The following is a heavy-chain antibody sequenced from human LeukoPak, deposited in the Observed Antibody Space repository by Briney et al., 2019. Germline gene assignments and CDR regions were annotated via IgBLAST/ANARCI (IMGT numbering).Heavy chain of an antibody. J-gene: IGHJ6*02. CDR3: ARDRLHCSSTSCYYYYHGMDV. D-gene: IGHD2-2*01. Sequence: GGSLRLSCAASGFTFSSYSMNWVRQAPGKGLEWVSSISSSSSYIYYADSVKGRFTISRDNAKNSLYLQMNSLRAEDTAVYYCARDRLHCSSTSCYYYYHGMDVWGQGTTVTVSS. V-gene: IGHV3-21*01. CDR1: GFTFSSYS. CDR2: ISSSSSYI.